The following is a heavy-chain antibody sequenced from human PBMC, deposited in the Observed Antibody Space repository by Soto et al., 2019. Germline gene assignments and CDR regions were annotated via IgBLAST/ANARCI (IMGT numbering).Heavy chain of an antibody. D-gene: IGHD3-10*01. Sequence: LRLSFAASELTFSAYGMHSVRQAPFKGLEWVAVISYDGSDKYYADSVKGRFTISRDNSRNTLYLQMNYLRAEDTAVYYCAKDSLRDIWFGEFRADYWGQGTLVTVSS. CDR3: AKDSLRDIWFGEFRADY. CDR1: ELTFSAYG. CDR2: ISYDGSDK. V-gene: IGHV3-30*18. J-gene: IGHJ4*02.